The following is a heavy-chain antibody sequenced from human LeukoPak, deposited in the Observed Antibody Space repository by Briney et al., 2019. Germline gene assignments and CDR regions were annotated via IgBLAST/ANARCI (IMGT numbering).Heavy chain of an antibody. CDR3: AKDSYGFFVGHFDP. Sequence: PGGSLRLSCTASGFTLSTYWMTWVRQAPGKGLEWVSAISGSGGSAYYADSVKGRFTISRDNSKNTLYLQMNSLRAEDTAVYYCAKDSYGFFVGHFDPWGQGTLVTVSS. J-gene: IGHJ5*02. V-gene: IGHV3-23*01. CDR2: ISGSGGSA. CDR1: GFTLSTYW. D-gene: IGHD3-3*01.